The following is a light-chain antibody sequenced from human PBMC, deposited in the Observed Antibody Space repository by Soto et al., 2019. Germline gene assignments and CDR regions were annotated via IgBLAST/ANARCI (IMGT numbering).Light chain of an antibody. CDR3: QQSYNFTRT. Sequence: DIQMTQSPATVSASPGERAALSCRASQGSSSWLVWYQQKPGKAPKLLIYAVSTLHSGAPSRFSGSGSGTDFTLTISSLQSEDFATYVCQQSYNFTRTFGQGNKGEI. J-gene: IGKJ2*01. V-gene: IGKV1-12*01. CDR2: AVS. CDR1: QGSSSW.